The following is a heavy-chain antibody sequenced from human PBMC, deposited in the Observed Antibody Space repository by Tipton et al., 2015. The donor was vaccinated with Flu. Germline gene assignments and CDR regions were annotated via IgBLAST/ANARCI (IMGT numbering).Heavy chain of an antibody. D-gene: IGHD3-10*01. CDR3: ARGSGSGTDMTFDY. V-gene: IGHV4-4*07. Sequence: LRLSCTVSGDSISSYYWTWIRQPAGKGLEWIGRIYTSGSTKYNPSLKSRVTMSVDRSKNHFSLKLSSVTAADTAVYYCARGSGSGTDMTFDYWGQGTLVTVSS. CDR2: IYTSGST. CDR1: GDSISSYY. J-gene: IGHJ4*02.